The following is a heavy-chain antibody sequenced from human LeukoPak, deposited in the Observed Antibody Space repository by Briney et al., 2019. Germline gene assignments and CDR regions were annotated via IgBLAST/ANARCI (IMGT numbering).Heavy chain of an antibody. J-gene: IGHJ4*02. Sequence: PGGSLRLSCAASGFTFSSYDMHWVRQVTGKGLERVSGIDTAGDTYYVGSEKGRFTISRENAKNSLYLQMNSLRAGDTAVYYCARRMGVYGSFDYWGQGTLVTVSS. D-gene: IGHD3-10*01. CDR2: IDTAGDT. CDR3: ARRMGVYGSFDY. CDR1: GFTFSSYD. V-gene: IGHV3-13*01.